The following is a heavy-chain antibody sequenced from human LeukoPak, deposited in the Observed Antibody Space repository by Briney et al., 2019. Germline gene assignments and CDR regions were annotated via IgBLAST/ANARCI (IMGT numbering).Heavy chain of an antibody. CDR2: INPNSGGT. D-gene: IGHD3-22*01. J-gene: IGHJ4*02. V-gene: IGHV1-2*02. CDR3: ASYYYDSSGYQQQFDY. CDR1: GYTFTSYG. Sequence: GASVKVSCKASGYTFTSYGISWVRQAPGQGLEWMGWINPNSGGTNYAQKFHGRVTMTKDTSINTGYMELSRLTSDDTAVYYCASYYYDSSGYQQQFDYWGQGTLVTVSS.